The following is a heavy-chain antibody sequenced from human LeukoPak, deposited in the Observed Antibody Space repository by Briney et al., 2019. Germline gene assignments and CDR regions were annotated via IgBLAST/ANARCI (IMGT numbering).Heavy chain of an antibody. CDR2: IWYDGSNK. CDR1: GFTLSRDG. Sequence: GRALRLLHAATGFTLSRDGMQWVREAPGKGLEWVAVIWYDGSNKYYADSVKGRFTISRDNSKNTLYLQMNSLRAEDTAVYYCARDLNSIAAGEDYWGQGTLVTVSS. CDR3: ARDLNSIAAGEDY. J-gene: IGHJ4*02. V-gene: IGHV3-33*01. D-gene: IGHD6-13*01.